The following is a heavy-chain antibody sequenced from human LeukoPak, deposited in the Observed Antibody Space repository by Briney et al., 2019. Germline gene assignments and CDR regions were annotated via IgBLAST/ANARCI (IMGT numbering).Heavy chain of an antibody. Sequence: PSETLSLTCTGSVYTFSPHHWDSMGQPPGRGLEYVGYIYYTGGTNYNPSLESRVSISLDTSKKQFPLRLCSVAATDTAVYYCARLAFLRSYKRLDEYWGQGTLVTVSS. CDR1: VYTFSPHH. V-gene: IGHV4-59*08. CDR2: IYYTGGT. CDR3: ARLAFLRSYKRLDEY. J-gene: IGHJ4*02. D-gene: IGHD3-10*01.